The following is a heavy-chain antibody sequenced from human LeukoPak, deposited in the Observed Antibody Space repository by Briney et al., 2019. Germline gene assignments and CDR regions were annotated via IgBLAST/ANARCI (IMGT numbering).Heavy chain of an antibody. Sequence: KPSETLSLTCAVYGGSFSGYYWSWIRQPPGKGLEWIGEINHSGSTNYNPSLKSRVTISVDTSKNQFSLKLSSVTAADTAVYYCARGPYSRGAFDIWGQGTMVTVSS. V-gene: IGHV4-34*01. CDR1: GGSFSGYY. J-gene: IGHJ3*02. CDR2: INHSGST. D-gene: IGHD1-26*01. CDR3: ARGPYSRGAFDI.